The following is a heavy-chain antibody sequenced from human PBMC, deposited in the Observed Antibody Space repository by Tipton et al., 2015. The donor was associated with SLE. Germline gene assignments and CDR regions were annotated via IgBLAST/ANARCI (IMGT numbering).Heavy chain of an antibody. CDR2: VSYSGST. V-gene: IGHV4-61*05. CDR3: ARLPDYFDH. J-gene: IGHJ4*02. Sequence: TLSLTCSVSGGSVNNKNYYWGWIRQPPGKGLEWIGYVSYSGSTNYNPSLKSRVTISVDTSKNQFSLKLSSVTAADTAVYYCARLPDYFDHWGQGALVTVSS. CDR1: GGSVNNKNYY.